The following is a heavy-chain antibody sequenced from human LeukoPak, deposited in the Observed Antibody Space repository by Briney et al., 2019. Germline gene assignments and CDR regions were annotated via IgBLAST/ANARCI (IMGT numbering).Heavy chain of an antibody. D-gene: IGHD3-10*01. V-gene: IGHV4-39*01. CDR3: ARHSGPPYYFDY. Sequence: PSETLSLTCTVSGGSISSSSYYWGWIRQPPGKGLEWIGSIYYSGSTYYNPSLKSRVTISVDTSKSQFSLKLSSVTAADTAVYYCARHSGPPYYFDYWGQGTLVTVSS. J-gene: IGHJ4*02. CDR2: IYYSGST. CDR1: GGSISSSSYY.